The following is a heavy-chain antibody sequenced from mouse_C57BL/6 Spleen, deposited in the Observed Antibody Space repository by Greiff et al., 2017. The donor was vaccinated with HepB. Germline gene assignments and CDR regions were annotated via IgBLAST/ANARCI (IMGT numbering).Heavy chain of an antibody. CDR1: GFSLSTFGMG. D-gene: IGHD3-2*02. Sequence: QVPLQQSGPGLLQPSPTLSLTCSSSGFSLSTFGMGVVWIRQPSGKGLEWLAHIWWDDDKYYNPTLKSRPTISKYTSKNQVFIKLANVDTADTATYYCAREVKAQDPEYWGKGTTLTVSS. CDR3: AREVKAQDPEY. V-gene: IGHV8-8*01. J-gene: IGHJ2*01. CDR2: IWWDDDK.